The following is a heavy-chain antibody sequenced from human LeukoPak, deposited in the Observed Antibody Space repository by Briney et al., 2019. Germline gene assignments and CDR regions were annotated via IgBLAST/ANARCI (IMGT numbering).Heavy chain of an antibody. J-gene: IGHJ4*02. CDR1: GFTFSSYA. CDR2: ITSSGRST. V-gene: IGHV3-23*01. Sequence: GGSLRLSCAASGFTFSSYAMSWVRQAPGKGLEWVSTITSSGRSTYYADSVKGRFTTSRDNSKNTLYLQMNSLRAEDTAVFYCTKDHPDCRGTSCLLFDSWGQGTLVTVSS. D-gene: IGHD2-2*01. CDR3: TKDHPDCRGTSCLLFDS.